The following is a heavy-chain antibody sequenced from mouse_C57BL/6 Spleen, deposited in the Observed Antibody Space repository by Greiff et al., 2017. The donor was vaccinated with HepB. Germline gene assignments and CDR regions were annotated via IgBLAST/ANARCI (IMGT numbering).Heavy chain of an antibody. Sequence: VQLQQSGPELVKPGASVKISCKASGYAFSSSWMNWVKQRPGKGLEWIGRIYPGDGDTNYNGKFKGKATLTAKKSSRTAYMQLSSLTSEDSAVYFCARGTAQATPDYWGQGTTLTVSS. D-gene: IGHD3-2*02. CDR1: GYAFSSSW. J-gene: IGHJ2*01. CDR2: IYPGDGDT. V-gene: IGHV1-82*01. CDR3: ARGTAQATPDY.